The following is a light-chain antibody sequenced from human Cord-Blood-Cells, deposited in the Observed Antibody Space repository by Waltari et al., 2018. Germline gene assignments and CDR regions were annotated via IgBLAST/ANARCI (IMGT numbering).Light chain of an antibody. CDR3: SSYTSSSTVV. CDR2: DVS. CDR1: SSDVGDSNY. J-gene: IGLJ2*01. Sequence: QSALTQPASVSGSPGQSLTISCPGTSSDVGDSNYVSWYQQHPGKAPKLMIYDVSNRPAGVSNRFSGSKSGNTASLTISGLQAEDEADYYCSSYTSSSTVVFGGGTKLTVL. V-gene: IGLV2-14*01.